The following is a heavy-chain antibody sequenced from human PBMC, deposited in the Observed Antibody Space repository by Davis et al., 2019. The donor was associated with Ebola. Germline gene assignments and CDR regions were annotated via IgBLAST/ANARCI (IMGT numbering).Heavy chain of an antibody. Sequence: GESLKISCAASGFTFSSYSMNWVRQAPGKGLEWVSSISSSSSYIYYADSVKGRFTISRDNSKSTLYLHMDSLRAEDTAVYYCASLGYRPYWGQGTLVTVSS. CDR3: ASLGYRPY. D-gene: IGHD5-18*01. J-gene: IGHJ4*02. CDR2: ISSSSSYI. CDR1: GFTFSSYS. V-gene: IGHV3-21*01.